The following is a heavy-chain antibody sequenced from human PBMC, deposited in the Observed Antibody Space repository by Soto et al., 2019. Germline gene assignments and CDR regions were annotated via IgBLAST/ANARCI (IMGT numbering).Heavy chain of an antibody. D-gene: IGHD2-15*01. J-gene: IGHJ3*02. CDR1: GFIFGNYM. CDR3: APHVHFSGGSCHYDAFDI. V-gene: IGHV3-23*01. Sequence: EVQLLESGGGLVQPGESLRLSCAFSGFIFGNYMMTWVRQAPGKGLEWVSTIRDGGESTYYADSVKGRFTISRDNSKNTLLLQMDRLGVEDPAGYYWAPHVHFSGGSCHYDAFDIRGQGTMVTVSS. CDR2: IRDGGEST.